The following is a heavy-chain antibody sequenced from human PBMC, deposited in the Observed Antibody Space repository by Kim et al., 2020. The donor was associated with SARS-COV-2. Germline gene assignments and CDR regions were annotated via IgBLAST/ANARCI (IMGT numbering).Heavy chain of an antibody. CDR3: ARGRAGVVPSPILGIGPYYHYYAMDV. CDR2: INHSGAT. D-gene: IGHD3-3*01. V-gene: IGHV4-34*01. Sequence: SETLSLRCAVYVGSFSGYHWTWIRQPPGKGLEWIGEINHSGATNYNPSLKSRVAISVDTSKNKFSLKLNSVTAADTAVYFCARGRAGVVPSPILGIGPYYHYYAMDVWGQGTTVTVSS. J-gene: IGHJ6*02. CDR1: VGSFSGYH.